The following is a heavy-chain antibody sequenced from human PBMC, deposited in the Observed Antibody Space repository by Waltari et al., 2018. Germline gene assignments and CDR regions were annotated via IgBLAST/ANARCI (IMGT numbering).Heavy chain of an antibody. Sequence: QVQLVQSGAEVKKPGSSVKVSCKASGGTFSSSAISWVRQAPGQGLEWMGRIIPIFVTANYAWKVEVRVTITADKSTSTACMELGSLRAEDTAVYYCAREVGTMVQGDYPFMAGLHFDYWGQGTLVTFSS. CDR2: IIPIFVTA. CDR3: AREVGTMVQGDYPFMAGLHFDY. J-gene: IGHJ4*02. CDR1: GGTFSSSA. D-gene: IGHD3-10*01. V-gene: IGHV1-69*08.